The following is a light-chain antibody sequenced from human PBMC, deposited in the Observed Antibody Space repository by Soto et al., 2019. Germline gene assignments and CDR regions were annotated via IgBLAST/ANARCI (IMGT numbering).Light chain of an antibody. CDR2: AAS. V-gene: IGKV1-12*01. Sequence: DIQMTQSPSSVSASVGDRITITCRSSEDISTWLAWYQQKPGKAPKLMIYAASSLQSGVPSRFSGSGSGTDFTLTISSLQPEDFATYYCQHADSFPLITXGQGTRLEIK. J-gene: IGKJ5*01. CDR3: QHADSFPLIT. CDR1: EDISTW.